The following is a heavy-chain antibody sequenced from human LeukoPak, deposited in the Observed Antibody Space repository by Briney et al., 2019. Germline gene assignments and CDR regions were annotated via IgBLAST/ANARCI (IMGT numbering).Heavy chain of an antibody. CDR1: GGSVNSYY. V-gene: IGHV4-59*02. CDR2: IYYNGNT. J-gene: IGHJ2*01. Sequence: SETLSLTCTVSGGSVNSYYWGWIRQPPGKGLEWIGHIYYNGNTDYTPSLKSRVSISVDTSNNHFSLTVTSVTPADTAVYYCARGYSTSWYYYYDVWGRGTPVTVSS. D-gene: IGHD6-13*01. CDR3: ARGYSTSWYYYYDV.